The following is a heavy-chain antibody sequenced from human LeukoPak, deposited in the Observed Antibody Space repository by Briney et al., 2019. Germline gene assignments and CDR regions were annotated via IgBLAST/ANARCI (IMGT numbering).Heavy chain of an antibody. D-gene: IGHD3-22*01. CDR2: IYSSGNT. CDR1: GFTVSSNY. Sequence: GGSLRLSCAASGFTVSSNYMSWVRQALGQGLEWVSVIYSSGNTYYADSVQGRFTMSRDNPENTLYLQMNSLRAEDTALYYCARAHDRGYYYGFDYWGQGTLVTVSS. V-gene: IGHV3-66*01. J-gene: IGHJ4*02. CDR3: ARAHDRGYYYGFDY.